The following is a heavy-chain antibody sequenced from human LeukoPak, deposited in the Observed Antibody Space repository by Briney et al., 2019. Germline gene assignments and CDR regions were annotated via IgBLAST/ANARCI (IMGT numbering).Heavy chain of an antibody. D-gene: IGHD3-22*01. Sequence: ASVKVSCKASGYTFTGYYMHWARQAPGQGLEWMGWINPSSGGTNYAQKFQGRVTMTRDTSITTAYMELSRLTPDDTAMYYCARDFYYQSSGAFDYWGPGTLVTVSS. V-gene: IGHV1-2*02. CDR2: INPSSGGT. CDR3: ARDFYYQSSGAFDY. CDR1: GYTFTGYY. J-gene: IGHJ4*02.